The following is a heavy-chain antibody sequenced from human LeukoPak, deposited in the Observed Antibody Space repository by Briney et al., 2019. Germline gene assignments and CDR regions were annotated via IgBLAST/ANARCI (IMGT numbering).Heavy chain of an antibody. CDR2: INSDGSST. J-gene: IGHJ4*02. Sequence: GGSLRLSCAASGFTFSNYWMHWVRQAPGKGPVWVSRINSDGSSTSYADSVKGRFTISRDNAKNTLYLQMNSLRAEDTAVYYCARGGYCSSTSCRPLDYWGQGTLVTVSS. CDR3: ARGGYCSSTSCRPLDY. CDR1: GFTFSNYW. D-gene: IGHD2-2*01. V-gene: IGHV3-74*01.